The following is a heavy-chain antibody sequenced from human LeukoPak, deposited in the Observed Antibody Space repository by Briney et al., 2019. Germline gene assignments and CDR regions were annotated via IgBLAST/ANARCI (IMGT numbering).Heavy chain of an antibody. CDR1: GYTFTGYY. CDR3: ARGQHYYDSSGYFTYAFDY. V-gene: IGHV1-2*06. D-gene: IGHD3-22*01. J-gene: IGHJ4*02. Sequence: ASVKVSCKASGYTFTGYYMHWVRQAPGQGLEWMGRINPNSGGTNYAQKFQGRVTITRNTSISTAYMELSSLRSEDTAVYYCARGQHYYDSSGYFTYAFDYWGQGTLVTVSS. CDR2: INPNSGGT.